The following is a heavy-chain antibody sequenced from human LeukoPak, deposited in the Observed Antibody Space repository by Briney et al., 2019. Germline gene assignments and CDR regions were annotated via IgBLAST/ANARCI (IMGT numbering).Heavy chain of an antibody. CDR3: ARMGHWRQLAGIIDY. CDR1: GGSISSYY. Sequence: SETLSLTCTVSGGSISSYYWSWIRQPAGKGLEWIGRIYTSGSTNYNPSLKSRVTMSVDTSKSQFSLKLSSVTAADTAVYYCARMGHWRQLAGIIDYWGQGTLVTVSS. CDR2: IYTSGST. D-gene: IGHD6-6*01. V-gene: IGHV4-4*07. J-gene: IGHJ4*02.